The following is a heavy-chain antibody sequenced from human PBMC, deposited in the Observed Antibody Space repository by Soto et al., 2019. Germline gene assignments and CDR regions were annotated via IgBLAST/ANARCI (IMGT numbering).Heavy chain of an antibody. Sequence: ASVKVSCKASGYSFGNYAVHWVRQAPGQGLEWMGWINAGNGNRIYSQKFQGRATITRDTSASTAYIDLSSLTSEDTAVYYCASSSSWGWADYFYGLDVWGQGTTVTVSS. V-gene: IGHV1-3*01. CDR2: INAGNGNR. CDR3: ASSSSWGWADYFYGLDV. CDR1: GYSFGNYA. J-gene: IGHJ6*02. D-gene: IGHD6-13*01.